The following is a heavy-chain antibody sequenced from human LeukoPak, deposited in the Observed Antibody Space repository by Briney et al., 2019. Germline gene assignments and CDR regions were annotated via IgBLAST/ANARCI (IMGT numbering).Heavy chain of an antibody. V-gene: IGHV3-30*04. Sequence: GGSLRLSCAASGFTFSSYAMHWVRQAPGKGLEWVAVISYDGSNKYYADSVKGRFTISRDNSKNTLYLQMNSLRAEDTAVYYCAKDHLWHYYDSSGYYSREHYFDYWGQGTLVTVSS. CDR3: AKDHLWHYYDSSGYYSREHYFDY. J-gene: IGHJ4*02. CDR2: ISYDGSNK. CDR1: GFTFSSYA. D-gene: IGHD3-22*01.